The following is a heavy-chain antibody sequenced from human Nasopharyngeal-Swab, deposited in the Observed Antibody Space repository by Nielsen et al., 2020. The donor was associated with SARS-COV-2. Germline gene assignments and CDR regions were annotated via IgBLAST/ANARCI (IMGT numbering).Heavy chain of an antibody. CDR3: ARARRGIAGTYFDY. V-gene: IGHV4-39*07. D-gene: IGHD6-13*01. CDR2: IYYSGST. J-gene: IGHJ4*02. Sequence: RQAPGKGLEWIGSIYYSGSTNYNPSLKSRVTISVDTSKNQFSLKLSSVTAADTAVYYCARARRGIAGTYFDYWGQGTLVTVSS.